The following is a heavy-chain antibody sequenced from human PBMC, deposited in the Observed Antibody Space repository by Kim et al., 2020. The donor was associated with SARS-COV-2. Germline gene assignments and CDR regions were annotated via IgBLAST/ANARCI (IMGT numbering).Heavy chain of an antibody. J-gene: IGHJ6*02. V-gene: IGHV1-18*01. D-gene: IGHD3-10*01. CDR3: ARDYHGAMVRGVAAPYYYYYGMDV. CDR2: ISAYNGNT. Sequence: ASVKVSCKASGYTFTSYGISWVRQAPGQGLEWMGWISAYNGNTNYAQKLQGRVTMTTDTSTSTAYMELRSLRSDDTAVYYCARDYHGAMVRGVAAPYYYYYGMDVWGQGTTVTVSS. CDR1: GYTFTSYG.